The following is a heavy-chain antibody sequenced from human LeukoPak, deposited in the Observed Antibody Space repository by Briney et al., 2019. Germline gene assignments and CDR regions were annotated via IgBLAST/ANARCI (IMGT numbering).Heavy chain of an antibody. V-gene: IGHV3-11*01. CDR1: GFTFSDYY. Sequence: GGSLRLSCEASGFTFSDYYMSWIRQAPGKGLEWVSYISSSGSTIYYADSVKGRFTISRDNAKNSLYLQMNSLRAEDTAVYYCARDYHYYGSGSPWAYWGQGTLVTVSS. J-gene: IGHJ4*02. D-gene: IGHD3-10*01. CDR2: ISSSGSTI. CDR3: ARDYHYYGSGSPWAY.